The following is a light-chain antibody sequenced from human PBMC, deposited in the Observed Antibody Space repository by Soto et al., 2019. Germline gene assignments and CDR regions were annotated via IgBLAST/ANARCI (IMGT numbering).Light chain of an antibody. J-gene: IGLJ2*01. Sequence: QSALTQPPSASGSPGQSVTISCTGTSSDVGGYNYVYWYQQHPGKAPKLLIYEVSKRPSGVPDRFSGSKSGNTASLTVSGLHADDEADYYCSTYAGSNNLVVFGGGTKLTVL. CDR3: STYAGSNNLVV. CDR2: EVS. CDR1: SSDVGGYNY. V-gene: IGLV2-8*01.